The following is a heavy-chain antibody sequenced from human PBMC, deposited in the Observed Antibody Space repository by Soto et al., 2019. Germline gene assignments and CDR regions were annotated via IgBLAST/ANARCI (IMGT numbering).Heavy chain of an antibody. J-gene: IGHJ6*02. V-gene: IGHV1-3*01. CDR3: AREPPVRRGYYGMDV. D-gene: IGHD3-10*01. Sequence: ASVKVSCKASGYTFTSYAMHWVRQAPGQRLEWMGWINAGNGNTKYSQKFQGRVTITRDTSASTAYMELSSLRSEDTAVYYCAREPPVRRGYYGMDVWGQGTTVTVSS. CDR2: INAGNGNT. CDR1: GYTFTSYA.